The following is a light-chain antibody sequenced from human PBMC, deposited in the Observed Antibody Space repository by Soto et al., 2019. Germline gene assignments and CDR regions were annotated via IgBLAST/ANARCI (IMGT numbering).Light chain of an antibody. J-gene: IGLJ3*02. V-gene: IGLV1-40*01. CDR1: SSNIGAGYD. Sequence: QSVLTQPPSVSGAPGQRVTISCTGSSSNIGAGYDVQWYQQLPGTAPKLLIYANSNRPSGVPDRFSGSKPGTSASLAITGLQAEDEADYYCQSYDSSLSGSRVFGGGTKLTVL. CDR2: ANS. CDR3: QSYDSSLSGSRV.